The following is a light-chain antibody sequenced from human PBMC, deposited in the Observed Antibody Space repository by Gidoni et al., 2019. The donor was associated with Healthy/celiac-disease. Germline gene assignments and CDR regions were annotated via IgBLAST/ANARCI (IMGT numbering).Light chain of an antibody. V-gene: IGKV3-20*01. Sequence: EIVFTQSPGTLSLSPGERATLSCRASQSVSSSYLAWYQQKPGQAPRLLIYGASSRATGIPDRFSGSGYGTDLTLTISRLEPEDFAVYYCKQYGSSPPYTFGQGTKLEIK. CDR2: GAS. CDR3: KQYGSSPPYT. CDR1: QSVSSSY. J-gene: IGKJ2*01.